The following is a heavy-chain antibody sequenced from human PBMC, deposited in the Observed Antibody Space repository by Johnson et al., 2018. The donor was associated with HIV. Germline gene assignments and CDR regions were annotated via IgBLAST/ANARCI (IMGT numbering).Heavy chain of an antibody. CDR1: GFTFSSYG. CDR3: ARGEDGVDAFDI. Sequence: QEKLVESGGGVVQPGRSLRLSCAASGFTFSSYGMHWVRQAPGKGLEWVAVISYDGSNKYYADSVKGRFTISRDNSKNTLYLQMNSLRAEDTAVYYCARGEDGVDAFDIWGQGTMVTVSS. D-gene: IGHD4-17*01. CDR2: ISYDGSNK. J-gene: IGHJ3*02. V-gene: IGHV3-30*03.